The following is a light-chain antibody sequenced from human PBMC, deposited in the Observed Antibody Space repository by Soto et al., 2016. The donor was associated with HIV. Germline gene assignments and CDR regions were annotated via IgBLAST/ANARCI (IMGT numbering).Light chain of an antibody. CDR1: NIGDKS. J-gene: IGLJ3*02. CDR3: QVWDSRNDHRV. Sequence: SYELTQPPLVSVTPGETARITCGGNNIGDKSVHWYQQKPGQAPVLVVYDDNDRPSGIPERFSGSNFGNTATLTISRVEAGDEADYHCQVWDSRNDHRVFGGGTKLTVL. V-gene: IGLV3-21*02. CDR2: DDN.